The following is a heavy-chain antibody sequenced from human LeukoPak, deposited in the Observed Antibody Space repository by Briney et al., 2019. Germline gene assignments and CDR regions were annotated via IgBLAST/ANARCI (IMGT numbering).Heavy chain of an antibody. D-gene: IGHD6-13*01. CDR3: ARVRGGIATAGTRDAFDV. CDR2: IDWDDEK. V-gene: IGHV2-70*11. Sequence: SGPALVKPTQTLTLTCTFSGFSLSTRGMCVSWIRQPPGKALEWLARIDWDDEKYYTTSLKTRLTISKDTSKNQVVLTMTNMDPVDTATYYCARVRGGIATAGTRDAFDVWGQGTMVTVSS. J-gene: IGHJ3*01. CDR1: GFSLSTRGMC.